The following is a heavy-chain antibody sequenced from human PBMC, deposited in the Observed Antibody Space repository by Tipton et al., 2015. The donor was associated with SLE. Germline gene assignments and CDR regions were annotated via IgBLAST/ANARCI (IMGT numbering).Heavy chain of an antibody. V-gene: IGHV4-39*07. CDR1: GGSISSSSYY. Sequence: TLSLTCTVSGGSISSSSYYWGWIRQPPGKGLEWIGSIYYSGSTYYNPSLKSRVTISVDTSKNQFSLKLSSVTAADTAVYYCADSSSYEYFQHWGQGTLVTVSS. D-gene: IGHD6-13*01. J-gene: IGHJ1*01. CDR3: ADSSSYEYFQH. CDR2: IYYSGST.